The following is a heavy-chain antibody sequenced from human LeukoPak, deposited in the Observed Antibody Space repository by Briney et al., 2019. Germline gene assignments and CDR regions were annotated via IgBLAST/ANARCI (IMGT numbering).Heavy chain of an antibody. D-gene: IGHD3-3*01. CDR1: GFTFSNAW. CDR2: IKSKTDGGTT. V-gene: IGHV3-15*01. Sequence: PGGSLRLSCAASGFTFSNAWMSWVRQAPGKGLEWVGRIKSKTDGGTTDYAAPVKGRFTISRDDPKNTLYLQMNSLKTEDTAVYYCTTDRGYDFWSGYYYFDYWGQGTLVTVSS. J-gene: IGHJ4*02. CDR3: TTDRGYDFWSGYYYFDY.